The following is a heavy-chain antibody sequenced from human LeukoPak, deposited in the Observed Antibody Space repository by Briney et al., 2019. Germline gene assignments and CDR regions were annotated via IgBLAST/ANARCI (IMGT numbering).Heavy chain of an antibody. CDR1: GYTLTRYG. V-gene: IGHV1-18*04. J-gene: IGHJ4*02. D-gene: IGHD5-18*01. CDR3: ARGVEYSYGYDY. Sequence: ATVKVSCKASGYTLTRYGISWVRQAPGPGLEWMGWISAYNGNTNYAQKLQGRVTMTTDTSTSTAYMELRSLRSDDTAVYYCARGVEYSYGYDYWGQGTLVTVSS. CDR2: ISAYNGNT.